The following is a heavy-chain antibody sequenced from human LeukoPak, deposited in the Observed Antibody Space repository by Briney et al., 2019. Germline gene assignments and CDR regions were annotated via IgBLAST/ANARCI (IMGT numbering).Heavy chain of an antibody. Sequence: PGGSLRLSCAASGFTFSSYAMHWVRQAPGKGLEYVSAISSNGGSTYYANSVKGRFTISRDNSKNTLYLQMGSLRAEDMAVYYCARGGMTGDCSGYYYLFDYWGQGTLVTVSS. D-gene: IGHD3-22*01. CDR1: GFTFSSYA. J-gene: IGHJ4*02. V-gene: IGHV3-64*01. CDR3: ARGGMTGDCSGYYYLFDY. CDR2: ISSNGGST.